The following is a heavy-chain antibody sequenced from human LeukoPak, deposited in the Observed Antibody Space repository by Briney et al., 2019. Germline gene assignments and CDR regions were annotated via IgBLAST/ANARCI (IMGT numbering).Heavy chain of an antibody. D-gene: IGHD7-27*01. Sequence: GGSLRLSCAASGFTVSTNYMSWVRQAPGKGLEWVSAISGSGGSTYYADSVKGRFTISRDNSKNALYLQMNSLRAEDTAVYYCAKRLGLGIWYFDLWGRGTLVTVSS. J-gene: IGHJ2*01. CDR3: AKRLGLGIWYFDL. V-gene: IGHV3-23*01. CDR2: ISGSGGST. CDR1: GFTVSTNY.